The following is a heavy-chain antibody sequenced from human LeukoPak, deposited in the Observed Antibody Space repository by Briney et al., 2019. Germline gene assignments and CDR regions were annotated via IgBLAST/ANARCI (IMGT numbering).Heavy chain of an antibody. CDR3: ARYFLLERATTRFAY. CDR2: ISDGGST. CDR1: ADSIRSVGYG. J-gene: IGHJ4*02. Sequence: PQTLSPTCTLSADSIRSVGYGCSWIRQHPGEGLEWIGYISDGGSTYYNPSLRSRLTMSVDTSKSQFSLKLSSVTAADTAVYYCARYFLLERATTRFAYWGQGTLVTVSS. V-gene: IGHV4-31*03. D-gene: IGHD5-24*01.